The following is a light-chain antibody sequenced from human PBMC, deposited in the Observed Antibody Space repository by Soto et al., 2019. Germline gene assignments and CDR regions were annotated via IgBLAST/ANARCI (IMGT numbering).Light chain of an antibody. J-gene: IGKJ5*01. CDR1: QSVRSDY. CDR2: GVS. V-gene: IGKV3-20*01. CDR3: QQYGGSPIT. Sequence: EIVLTQSPDTLSLSPGQRATLSCRARQSVRSDYFAWYQQKPGQAPRVIIFGVSTRATGVPDRFSGSGSGTDFTLTISRLEPEDFALYYCQQYGGSPITFGLGTRLEIK.